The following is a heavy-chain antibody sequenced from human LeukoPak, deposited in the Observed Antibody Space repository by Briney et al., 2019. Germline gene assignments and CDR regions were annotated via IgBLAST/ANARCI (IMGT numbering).Heavy chain of an antibody. J-gene: IGHJ5*02. D-gene: IGHD3-22*01. CDR3: AKSITMIVVVMAA. Sequence: GGSLRLSCVASGFTFSSYAMSWVRQAPGQGLEWVSAISGSGGRTYYADSVKGRFTISRDNSKNTLYLQMNSLRAEDTAVYYCAKSITMIVVVMAAWGQGTLVTVSS. CDR1: GFTFSSYA. V-gene: IGHV3-23*01. CDR2: ISGSGGRT.